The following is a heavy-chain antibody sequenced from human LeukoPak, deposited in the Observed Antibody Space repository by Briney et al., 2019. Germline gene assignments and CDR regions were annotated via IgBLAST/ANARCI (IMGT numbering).Heavy chain of an antibody. CDR2: LSDTGSMI. J-gene: IGHJ4*02. CDR1: GFPFSSYA. CDR3: VKDGGIYPAWYFDC. D-gene: IGHD2-15*01. Sequence: GGSLRLSCAASGFPFSSYAMTWVRQAPGKVLEWVSTLSDTGSMIYYADSVKGRFTISRDNSKNTVYLQMNSLRADDTAVYYCVKDGGIYPAWYFDCWGQGTLVTVSS. V-gene: IGHV3-23*01.